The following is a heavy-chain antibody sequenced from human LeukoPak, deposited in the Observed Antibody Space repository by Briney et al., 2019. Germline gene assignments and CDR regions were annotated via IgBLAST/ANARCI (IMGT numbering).Heavy chain of an antibody. CDR2: IYYSGST. J-gene: IGHJ5*02. V-gene: IGHV4-59*12. CDR3: ARDSLAYCGGDCYDHNWFDP. Sequence: SETLSLTCTVSGGSISSYYWSWIRQPPGKGLEWIGYIYYSGSTNYNPSLKSRVTISVDTSKNQFSLKLSSVTAADTAVYYCARDSLAYCGGDCYDHNWFDPWGQGTLVTVSS. D-gene: IGHD2-21*02. CDR1: GGSISSYY.